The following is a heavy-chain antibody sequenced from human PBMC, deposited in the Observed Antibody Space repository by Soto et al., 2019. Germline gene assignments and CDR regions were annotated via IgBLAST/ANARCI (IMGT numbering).Heavy chain of an antibody. CDR3: ERAPTIAGAGVVVLFDP. CDR1: GYTFTGYY. D-gene: IGHD6-13*01. V-gene: IGHV1-2*02. CDR2: INPNSGGR. Sequence: QVQLVQSGAEVKKPGASVKVSCKSSGYTFTGYYMHWVRQAPGQGLEWMGWINPNSGGRNCGQRFEGRVSMTRDTSISRAYMALSRLRSDDTVVYYCERAPTIAGAGVVVLFDPWGQGPLVTVSS. J-gene: IGHJ5*02.